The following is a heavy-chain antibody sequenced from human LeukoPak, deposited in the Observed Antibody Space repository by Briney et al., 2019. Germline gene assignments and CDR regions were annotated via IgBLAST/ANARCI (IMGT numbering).Heavy chain of an antibody. CDR2: ISYDGSNK. J-gene: IGHJ4*02. Sequence: SCKASGGTFSSYAMHWVRQAPGKGLEWVAVISYDGSNKYYADSVKGRFTISRDNSKNTLYLQMNSLRAEDTAVYYCAKAPRRATDYWGQGTLVTVSS. CDR3: AKAPRRATDY. CDR1: GGTFSSYA. D-gene: IGHD1-26*01. V-gene: IGHV3-30-3*02.